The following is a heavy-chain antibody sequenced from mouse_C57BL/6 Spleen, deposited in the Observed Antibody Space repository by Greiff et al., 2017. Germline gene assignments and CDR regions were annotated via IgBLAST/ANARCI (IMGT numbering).Heavy chain of an antibody. V-gene: IGHV1-75*01. D-gene: IGHD1-1*01. Sequence: QVQLQQSGPELVKPGASVKISCKASGYTFTDYYINWVKQRPGQGLEWIGWIFPGSGSTYYNEKFKGKATLTVDKSSSTAYMLLSSLTSEDSAVXFCARSGYYGSSYPFAYWGQGTLVTVSA. J-gene: IGHJ3*01. CDR3: ARSGYYGSSYPFAY. CDR1: GYTFTDYY. CDR2: IFPGSGST.